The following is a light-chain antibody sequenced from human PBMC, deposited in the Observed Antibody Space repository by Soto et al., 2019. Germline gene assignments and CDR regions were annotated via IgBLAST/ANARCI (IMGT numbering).Light chain of an antibody. CDR2: EVS. CDR3: RSYTSSSTLV. V-gene: IGLV2-14*01. J-gene: IGLJ1*01. CDR1: SSDVGGYNY. Sequence: QLVLTQPASVSGSPGQSITISCTGTSSDVGGYNYVAWYQQYPGKAPKLMIYEVSNRPSGVSNRFSGSKSGNTASLTISGLQAEDEADYYCRSYTSSSTLVFGTGTKLTVL.